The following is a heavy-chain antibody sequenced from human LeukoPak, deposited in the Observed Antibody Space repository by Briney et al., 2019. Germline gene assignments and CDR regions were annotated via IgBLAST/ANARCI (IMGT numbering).Heavy chain of an antibody. CDR1: GGTFISYT. CDR3: ASEIPYSYRSSIYYGMDV. V-gene: IGHV1-69*02. CDR2: IIPILGIA. Sequence: SVKVSCKASGGTFISYTISWVRQAPGQGLEWMGRIIPILGIANYAQKFQGRVTITADKSTSTAYMELSSLRSEDTAVYYCASEIPYSYRSSIYYGMDVWGQGTTVTVSS. J-gene: IGHJ6*02. D-gene: IGHD5-18*01.